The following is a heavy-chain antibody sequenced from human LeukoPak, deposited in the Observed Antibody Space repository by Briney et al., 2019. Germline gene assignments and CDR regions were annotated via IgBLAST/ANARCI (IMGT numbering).Heavy chain of an antibody. CDR3: ARGGVVVVAATDYFDY. CDR2: IYYSGST. Sequence: SETLSLTCTVSGGSISSSSYSWGWIRQPPGKGLEWIGSIYYSGSTYYNPSLKSRVTISVDTSKNQFSLKLSSVTAADTAVYYCARGGVVVVAATDYFDYWGQGTLVTVSS. J-gene: IGHJ4*02. CDR1: GGSISSSSYS. D-gene: IGHD2-15*01. V-gene: IGHV4-39*07.